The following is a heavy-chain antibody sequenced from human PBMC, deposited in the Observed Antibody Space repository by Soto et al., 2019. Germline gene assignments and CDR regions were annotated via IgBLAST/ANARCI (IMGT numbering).Heavy chain of an antibody. V-gene: IGHV3-23*01. J-gene: IGHJ4*02. CDR2: ISAGGSDT. D-gene: IGHD2-2*01. CDR3: ASVPIWCGSSSCYTEGFDS. Sequence: EVQLLDSGGGWVQPGGSLRLSCVASGFVFSDYARSWVRQAPGKVLEWVSAISAGGSDTYYADSVKGRFTVSRVNSESTLYLQMNTLRAEDTAIYYCASVPIWCGSSSCYTEGFDSWGQGTLVTVSS. CDR1: GFVFSDYA.